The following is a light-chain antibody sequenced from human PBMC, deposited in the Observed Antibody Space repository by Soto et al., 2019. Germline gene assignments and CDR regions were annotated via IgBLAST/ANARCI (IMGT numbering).Light chain of an antibody. Sequence: EIVLTQSPVTLSLSPVDRATLSCRTSQIISSSYLAWYQQKPGQAPRLLIYAASTRATGIPERFSGSGSGTDFTLTISSLEPEDAALYYCQQRSNWPPITFGQGTRLEIK. CDR3: QQRSNWPPIT. V-gene: IGKV3D-20*02. CDR1: QIISSSY. J-gene: IGKJ5*01. CDR2: AAS.